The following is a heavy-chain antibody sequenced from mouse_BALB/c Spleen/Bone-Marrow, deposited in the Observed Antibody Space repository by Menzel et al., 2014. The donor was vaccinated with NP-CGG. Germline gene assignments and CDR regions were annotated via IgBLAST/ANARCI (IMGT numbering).Heavy chain of an antibody. CDR3: ARFITTVVDY. V-gene: IGHV1-14*01. D-gene: IGHD1-1*01. CDR1: GYTFTSYV. J-gene: IGHJ2*01. CDR2: INPYNDGT. Sequence: EVQRVESGPELVKPGASVKMSCKASGYTFTSYVMHWVKQKPGQGLEWIGYINPYNDGTKYNEKFKGKATLTSDKSSSTAYMELSSLTSEDSAVYYCARFITTVVDYWGQGTTLTVSS.